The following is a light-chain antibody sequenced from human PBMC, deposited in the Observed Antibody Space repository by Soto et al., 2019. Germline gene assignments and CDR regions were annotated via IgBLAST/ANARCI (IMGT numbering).Light chain of an antibody. Sequence: ENMLRKSPATLSLKPGERATLSCRASQSVSSSYLAWYQQKPGQAPRLLIYGASSRATGIPDRFSGSGSGTDFTLTINRLEPEDFAVYYCQQYGSPITFGQGTRLEI. V-gene: IGKV3-20*01. CDR3: QQYGSPIT. CDR1: QSVSSSY. CDR2: GAS. J-gene: IGKJ5*01.